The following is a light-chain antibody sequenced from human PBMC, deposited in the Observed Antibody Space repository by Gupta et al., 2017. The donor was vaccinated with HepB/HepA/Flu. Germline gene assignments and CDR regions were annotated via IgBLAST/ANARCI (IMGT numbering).Light chain of an antibody. CDR1: QSVLYSSNNKNF. Sequence: DIVMTQSPDSLTGSLGERATVNCKSSQSVLYSSNNKNFLAWYQQKRGQPPKLLINWASTRESGVPDRFNASGSGTDFTLTITNLQAEDVAVYYCQQFFNTPLTFGGGTKVEIK. J-gene: IGKJ4*01. V-gene: IGKV4-1*01. CDR2: WAS. CDR3: QQFFNTPLT.